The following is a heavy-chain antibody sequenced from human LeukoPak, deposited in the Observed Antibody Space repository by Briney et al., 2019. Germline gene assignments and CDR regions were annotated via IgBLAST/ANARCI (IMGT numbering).Heavy chain of an antibody. J-gene: IGHJ3*02. CDR1: GYSISSGYY. Sequence: SETLSLTCTVSGYSISSGYYWGWIRQPPGKGLEWIGTIYHSGSTYYNPSLKSRVTISVDTSKNQFSLKLSSVTAADTALYYCARGFTPDGFDIWGQGTMVTVSS. V-gene: IGHV4-38-2*02. CDR2: IYHSGST. CDR3: ARGFTPDGFDI.